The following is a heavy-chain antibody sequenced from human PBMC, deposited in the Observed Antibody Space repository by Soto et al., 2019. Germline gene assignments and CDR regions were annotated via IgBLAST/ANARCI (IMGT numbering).Heavy chain of an antibody. J-gene: IGHJ6*02. Sequence: QVQLVQSGAEVKKPGSSVKVSCKASGGTFSSYAISWVRQAPGQGLEWMGGIIPIFGTANYAKKFQGRVTITAAEPTGTADLELSSLRSEDTAVYYCATSVAKYYYFGMDVWGQGTTVTVS. D-gene: IGHD5-12*01. CDR2: IIPIFGTA. CDR3: ATSVAKYYYFGMDV. CDR1: GGTFSSYA. V-gene: IGHV1-69*12.